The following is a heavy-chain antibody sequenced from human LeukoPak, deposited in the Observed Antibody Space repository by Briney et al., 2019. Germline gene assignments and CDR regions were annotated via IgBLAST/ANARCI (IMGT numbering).Heavy chain of an antibody. D-gene: IGHD3-10*01. Sequence: SETLSLTCTVSGGSISSGGYYWSWIRQHPGQGLEWIGYIYYSGSTYYNPSLKSRVTISVDTSKNQFSLKLSSVTAADTAVYYCAIISGDYFDYWGQGTLVTVSS. V-gene: IGHV4-31*03. J-gene: IGHJ4*02. CDR1: GGSISSGGYY. CDR2: IYYSGST. CDR3: AIISGDYFDY.